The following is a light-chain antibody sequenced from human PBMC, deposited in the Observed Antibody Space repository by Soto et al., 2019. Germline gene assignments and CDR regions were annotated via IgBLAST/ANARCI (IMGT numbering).Light chain of an antibody. V-gene: IGKV3-20*01. Sequence: EVVLTQSPGTLSLSPGERATLSCRASQTVSSSYLAWYQQKPGQAPRLLIYGASSRATGIPDRFSGSGSGTDFPLTISRLEPEDFAVYHWQQYGSSPLTFGGGTKVEIK. J-gene: IGKJ4*01. CDR2: GAS. CDR1: QTVSSSY. CDR3: QQYGSSPLT.